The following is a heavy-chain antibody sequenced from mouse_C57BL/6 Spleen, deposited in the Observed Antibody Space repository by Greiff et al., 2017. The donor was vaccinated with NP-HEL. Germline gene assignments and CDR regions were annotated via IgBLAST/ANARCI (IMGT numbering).Heavy chain of an antibody. J-gene: IGHJ3*01. Sequence: VQLKQSGPELVKPGDSVKISCKASGYSFTGYFMNWVMQSHGKSLEWIGRINPYNGDTFYNQKFKGKATLTVDKSSSTAHMELRSLTSEDSAVYYCAGYDYDDGFAYWGQGTLVTVSA. V-gene: IGHV1-20*01. D-gene: IGHD2-4*01. CDR3: AGYDYDDGFAY. CDR1: GYSFTGYF. CDR2: INPYNGDT.